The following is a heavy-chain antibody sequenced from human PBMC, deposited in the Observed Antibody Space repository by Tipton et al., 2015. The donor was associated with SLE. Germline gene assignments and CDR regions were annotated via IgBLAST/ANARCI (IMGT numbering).Heavy chain of an antibody. CDR3: AARDPIGAFDI. V-gene: IGHV4-59*01. Sequence: TLSLTCTVSGGSISSYYWSWIRQPPGKGLEWIGYIYYSGSTNYNPSLKSRVTISVDTSKNQFSLKLSSVTAADTAVYYCAARDPIGAFDIWGQGTIVTVSS. CDR1: GGSISSYY. J-gene: IGHJ3*02. CDR2: IYYSGST.